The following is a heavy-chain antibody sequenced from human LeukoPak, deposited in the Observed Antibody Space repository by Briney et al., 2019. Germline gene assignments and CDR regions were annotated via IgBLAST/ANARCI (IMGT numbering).Heavy chain of an antibody. CDR3: AREKLLTGYYKRDWFDP. Sequence: SETLSLTCAAYGGSFSGYYWSWIRQPPGKGLEWIGEINHSGSTNYNPSLKSRVTISVDTSKNQFSLKLSSVTAADTAVYYCAREKLLTGYYKRDWFDPWGQGTLVTVSS. CDR2: INHSGST. CDR1: GGSFSGYY. V-gene: IGHV4-34*01. D-gene: IGHD3-9*01. J-gene: IGHJ5*02.